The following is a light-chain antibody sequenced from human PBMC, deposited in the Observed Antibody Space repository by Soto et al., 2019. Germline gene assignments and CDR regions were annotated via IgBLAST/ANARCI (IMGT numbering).Light chain of an antibody. V-gene: IGLV2-14*01. CDR2: EAS. J-gene: IGLJ1*01. CDR3: SLYTSENTYV. Sequence: QSALTQPASVSGSPGQSITISCTGTSSDVGNFNYVSWYQQHPGEAPKLIIYEASNRPSGVPDRFSGSKSGNTASLTISGLQAADEADYYCSLYTSENTYVFGTGTKLTVL. CDR1: SSDVGNFNY.